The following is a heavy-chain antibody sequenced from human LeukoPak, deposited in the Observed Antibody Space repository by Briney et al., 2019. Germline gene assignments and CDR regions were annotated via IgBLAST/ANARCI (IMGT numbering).Heavy chain of an antibody. V-gene: IGHV3-64*04. CDR1: GFTFSSYA. CDR3: ARETNYYGSGSYQFDY. Sequence: GGSLRLSCSASGFTFSSYAMHWVRQAPGKGLEYVSAISSNGGSTYYADSVKGRFTISRDNSKNTLYLQMNSLRAEDTAVYYCARETNYYGSGSYQFDYWGQGTLVTVSS. CDR2: ISSNGGST. D-gene: IGHD3-10*01. J-gene: IGHJ4*02.